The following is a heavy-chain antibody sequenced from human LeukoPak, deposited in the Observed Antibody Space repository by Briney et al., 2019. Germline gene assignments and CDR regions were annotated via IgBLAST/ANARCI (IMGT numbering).Heavy chain of an antibody. Sequence: SETLSLTCTVSGGSISSNYWSWIRQPPGKGLEWIGYIHYSGSTNYNPSLKSRVTISVDTSKNQFSLKLSSVTAADTAVYYCARLSAYYDILTGYYYYYYYMDVWGKGTTVTISS. CDR2: IHYSGST. CDR1: GGSISSNY. CDR3: ARLSAYYDILTGYYYYYYYMDV. J-gene: IGHJ6*03. V-gene: IGHV4-59*12. D-gene: IGHD3-9*01.